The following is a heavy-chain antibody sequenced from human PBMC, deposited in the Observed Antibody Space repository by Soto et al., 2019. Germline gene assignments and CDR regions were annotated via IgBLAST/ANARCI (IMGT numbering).Heavy chain of an antibody. CDR2: PYYRSKWYS. J-gene: IGHJ5*02. CDR1: GDSVPSNSAA. CDR3: ASSPGSLRP. V-gene: IGHV6-1*01. D-gene: IGHD1-1*01. Sequence: SQTLSLTCAISGDSVPSNSAAWNWIRLSPSRGLERLGRPYYRSKWYSVYAASVKGRISINPDTSKNQVSLQLNSVTTDDKAVYYCASSPGSLRPWGQGTLGAVSS.